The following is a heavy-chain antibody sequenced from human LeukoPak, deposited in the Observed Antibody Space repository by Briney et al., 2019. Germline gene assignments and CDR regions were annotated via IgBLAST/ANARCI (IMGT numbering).Heavy chain of an antibody. Sequence: GESLKLSCRGSGYSFGNYWIAWVRQMPGKGLEWMGIVYSGDSSTKYSPSFQGQVTISVDRSINTPYLQWSSLTSSDTAMYYCARLTDYYDSSGYYRNYNWFDPWGQGTVVTVSS. J-gene: IGHJ5*02. V-gene: IGHV5-51*01. CDR2: VYSGDSST. CDR3: ARLTDYYDSSGYYRNYNWFDP. CDR1: GYSFGNYW. D-gene: IGHD3-22*01.